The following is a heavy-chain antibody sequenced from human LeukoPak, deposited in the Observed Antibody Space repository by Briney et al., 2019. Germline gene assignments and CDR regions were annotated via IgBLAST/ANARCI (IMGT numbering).Heavy chain of an antibody. CDR2: INQDGSEK. V-gene: IGHV3-7*03. D-gene: IGHD6-19*01. CDR1: GFTFSSYW. J-gene: IGHJ4*02. CDR3: AKVQWLAAYYFDY. Sequence: GGSLRLSCAASGFTFSSYWMSWVRQASGKELEWVANINQDGSEKYYVDSVKGRFTISRDNAKNSLYLQMNSPRAEDTAVYYCAKVQWLAAYYFDYWGQGTLVTVSS.